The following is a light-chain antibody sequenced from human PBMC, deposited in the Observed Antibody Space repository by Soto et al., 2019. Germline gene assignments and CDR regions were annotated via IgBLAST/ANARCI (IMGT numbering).Light chain of an antibody. CDR1: QSVYTD. Sequence: DILITQSPATLSVSLGESATLSGRASQSVYTDLAWYQQKPGQAPRLLIFGASTRATGIPARFSGSGSGTEFILTISSLQSEDFAVYYCQQYNNWPPVTFGPGTKVDIK. CDR3: QQYNNWPPVT. CDR2: GAS. V-gene: IGKV3-15*01. J-gene: IGKJ3*01.